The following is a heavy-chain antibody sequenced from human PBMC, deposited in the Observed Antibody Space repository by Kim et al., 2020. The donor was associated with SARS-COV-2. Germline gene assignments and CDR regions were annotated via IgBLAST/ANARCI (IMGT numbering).Heavy chain of an antibody. CDR3: AKDPLPGSSSARAHAFG. Sequence: GGSLRLSCAASGFTFSIYALSWVRQAPAKGLEWVSTISGSGGTTYYADSVKGRFTISRENSKNTLYLQMNSLRVEDTAVYYCAKDPLPGSSSARAHAFG. CDR1: GFTFSIYA. D-gene: IGHD6-19*01. J-gene: IGHJ3*02. CDR2: ISGSGGTT. V-gene: IGHV3-23*01.